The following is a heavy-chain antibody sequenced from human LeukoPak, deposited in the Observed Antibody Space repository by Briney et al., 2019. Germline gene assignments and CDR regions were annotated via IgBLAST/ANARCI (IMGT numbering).Heavy chain of an antibody. V-gene: IGHV1-2*02. CDR2: INPNSGGT. D-gene: IGHD5-18*01. Sequence: GASVKVSCKASGYTFTGYYMHWVRQAPGQGLEWMGWINPNSGGTNYAQRFQGRVTMTRDTSISTAYMELSRLRSDDTAVYYCARVKVRGYTAMVPQKNWFDPWGQGPLVTVSS. CDR3: ARVKVRGYTAMVPQKNWFDP. J-gene: IGHJ5*02. CDR1: GYTFTGYY.